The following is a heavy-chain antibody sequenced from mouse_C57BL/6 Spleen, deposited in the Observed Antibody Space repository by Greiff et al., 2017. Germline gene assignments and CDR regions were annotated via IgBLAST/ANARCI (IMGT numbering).Heavy chain of an antibody. CDR3: AINWDYFDY. CDR1: GYTFTDDY. CDR2: INPNNGGT. Sequence: EVQLQQSGPELVKPGASVKISCKASGYTFTDDYMYWVKQSHGKSLEWIGDINPNNGGTSYNQKFKGKATLTVDKSSSTAYMELRSLTSEDSAVYYCAINWDYFDYWGQGTTLTVSS. J-gene: IGHJ2*01. D-gene: IGHD4-1*02. V-gene: IGHV1-26*01.